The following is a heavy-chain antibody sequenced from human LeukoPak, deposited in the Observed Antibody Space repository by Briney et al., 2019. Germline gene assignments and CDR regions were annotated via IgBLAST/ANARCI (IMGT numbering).Heavy chain of an antibody. CDR3: AKGEVRGVIITQFDY. V-gene: IGHV3-23*01. CDR2: ISGCGGST. Sequence: PGGSLRLSCAASGFTFSSYAMSWVRQAPGKGLEWVSAISGCGGSTYYADSVKGRFTISRDNSKNTLYLQMNSLRAEDTAVYYCAKGEVRGVIITQFDYWGQGTLVTVSS. CDR1: GFTFSSYA. J-gene: IGHJ4*02. D-gene: IGHD3-10*01.